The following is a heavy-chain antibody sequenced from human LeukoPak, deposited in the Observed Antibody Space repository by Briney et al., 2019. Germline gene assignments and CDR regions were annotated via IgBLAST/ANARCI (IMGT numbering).Heavy chain of an antibody. J-gene: IGHJ4*02. CDR2: IWYDGSNK. Sequence: GGSLRLSCAASGFTFSSYGMHWVRQAPGKGLEWVAVIWYDGSNKYYADSVKGRFTISRDNSKNTLYLQMNSLRAEDTAVYCCARDLEGYFDYWGQGTLVTVSS. CDR3: ARDLEGYFDY. CDR1: GFTFSSYG. V-gene: IGHV3-33*01.